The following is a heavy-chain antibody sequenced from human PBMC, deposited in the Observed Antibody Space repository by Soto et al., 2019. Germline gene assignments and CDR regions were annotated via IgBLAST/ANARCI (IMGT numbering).Heavy chain of an antibody. CDR3: ARSIVVVTARDY. Sequence: ASVKVSCKASGYTFSNYGIHWVRQAPGQRLEWMGLINAGNGNTKYSQKFQGRVTITRDTSASTAYMELSSLRSEDTAVYYCARSIVVVTARDYWGQGTLVTVSS. V-gene: IGHV1-3*01. J-gene: IGHJ4*02. D-gene: IGHD2-21*02. CDR2: INAGNGNT. CDR1: GYTFSNYG.